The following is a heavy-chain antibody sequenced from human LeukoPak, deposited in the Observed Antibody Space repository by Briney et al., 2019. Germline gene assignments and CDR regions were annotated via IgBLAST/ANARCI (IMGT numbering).Heavy chain of an antibody. V-gene: IGHV4-39*01. J-gene: IGHJ4*02. CDR2: IYYSGST. D-gene: IGHD2-2*01. Sequence: PSETLSLTCTVSGGSISSSSYYWGWIRQPPGTGLEWIGSIYYSGSTYYNPSLKSRVTISVDTSRNQFSLKLSSVTAADTAVYYCARHPKNCSSTSCAPGVFDYWGQGTLVTVSS. CDR3: ARHPKNCSSTSCAPGVFDY. CDR1: GGSISSSSYY.